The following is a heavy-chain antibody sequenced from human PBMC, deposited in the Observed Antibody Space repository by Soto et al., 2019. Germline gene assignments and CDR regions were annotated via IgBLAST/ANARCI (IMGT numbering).Heavy chain of an antibody. V-gene: IGHV3-23*01. CDR1: GFTFSSYA. CDR2: ISGSGGST. Sequence: PGGSLRLSCAASGFTFSSYAMSWVRQAPGKGLDWVSAISGSGGSTYYADSVKGRFTISRENSKKTLYLQMNSLRAEDTAVHYCEKGCAITMIVVVNTHDYWGQGTLVTVSS. CDR3: EKGCAITMIVVVNTHDY. J-gene: IGHJ4*02. D-gene: IGHD3-22*01.